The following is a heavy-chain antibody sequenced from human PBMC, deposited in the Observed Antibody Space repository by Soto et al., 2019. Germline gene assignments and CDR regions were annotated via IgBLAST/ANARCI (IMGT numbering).Heavy chain of an antibody. J-gene: IGHJ6*02. CDR3: ARDEAQDYYYGMDV. V-gene: IGHV4-4*02. CDR2: IYHSGST. Sequence: QVQLQESGPGLVKPSETLSLTCAVSGASISSNNWWSWVRQPPGKGLEWIGEIYHSGSTNYNPSLKSRVTISVDKSQNQFSLKLSSVTAADTAVYYCARDEAQDYYYGMDVWGQGTTVTVSS. CDR1: GASISSNNW.